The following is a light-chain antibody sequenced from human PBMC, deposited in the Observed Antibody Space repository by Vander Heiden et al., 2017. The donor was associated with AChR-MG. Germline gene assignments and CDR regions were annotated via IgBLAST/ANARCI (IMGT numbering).Light chain of an antibody. CDR1: QSVSSNY. J-gene: IGKJ5*01. CDR3: QKYGSSPT. V-gene: IGKV3-20*01. CDR2: GAS. Sequence: PGERATLSCRASQSVSSNYLAWFQQKPGQAPRLIIYGASSRATGIPDRCSGSGSGTDFTLTISRLDPEDVVVYYCQKYGSSPTFGQGTRLEIK.